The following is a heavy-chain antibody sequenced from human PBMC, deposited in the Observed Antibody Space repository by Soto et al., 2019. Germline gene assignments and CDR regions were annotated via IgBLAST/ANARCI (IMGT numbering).Heavy chain of an antibody. Sequence: ASVKVSCKASGYTFTGYYMHWVRQAPGQGLEWMGWINPNSGGTNYAQKFQGWVTMTRDTSISTAYMELSRLRSDDTAVYYCARGDPLTPCPDAFDIWGQGTMVTVSS. CDR2: INPNSGGT. CDR3: ARGDPLTPCPDAFDI. CDR1: GYTFTGYY. J-gene: IGHJ3*02. V-gene: IGHV1-2*04.